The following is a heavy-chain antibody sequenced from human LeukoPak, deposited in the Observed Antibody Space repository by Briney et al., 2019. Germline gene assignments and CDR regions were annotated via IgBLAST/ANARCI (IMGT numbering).Heavy chain of an antibody. D-gene: IGHD3-10*01. V-gene: IGHV4-38-2*02. J-gene: IGHJ5*02. CDR1: GYSISSGYY. Sequence: PSETLSLTCAVSGYSISSGYYWGRIRQPPGKGLEWIGSIYHSGSTYYNPSLKSRVTISVDTSKNQFSLKLSSVTAADTAVYYCARDITMVRGVIIPRWFDPWGQGTLVTVSS. CDR3: ARDITMVRGVIIPRWFDP. CDR2: IYHSGST.